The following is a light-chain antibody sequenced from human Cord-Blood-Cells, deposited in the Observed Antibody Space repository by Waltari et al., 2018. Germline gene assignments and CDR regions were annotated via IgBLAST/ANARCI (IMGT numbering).Light chain of an antibody. CDR3: QQYDNLPLT. CDR1: QDISNY. J-gene: IGKJ4*01. CDR2: DAS. Sequence: DIQMTQSPSSLSASVGDRVTITCQASQDISNYLNWYQQKPGKAPKLLIYDASNLETGVPSRCSGSGSGTDDTFTISSLQPEDIATYYCQQYDNLPLTFGGGTKVEIK. V-gene: IGKV1-33*01.